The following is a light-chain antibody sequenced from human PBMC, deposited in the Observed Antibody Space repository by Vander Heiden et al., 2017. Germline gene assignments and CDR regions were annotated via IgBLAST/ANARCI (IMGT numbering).Light chain of an antibody. V-gene: IGLV3-19*01. Sequence: SSELTQDPAVSVALGQTVRITCQGDSLRSFYASRNQQNPGQAPVIVSYDKNNRPSGIPDRFAGSSSGNTASLTITGAQAEDEADYYCNSRNSSGNHRVVFGGGTKLTVL. J-gene: IGLJ2*01. CDR2: DKN. CDR3: NSRNSSGNHRVV. CDR1: SLRSFY.